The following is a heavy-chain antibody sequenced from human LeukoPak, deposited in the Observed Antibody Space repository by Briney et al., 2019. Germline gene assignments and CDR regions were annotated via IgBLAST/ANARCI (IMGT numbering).Heavy chain of an antibody. CDR1: GFTFSSYA. Sequence: PGGSLRLSCAASGFTFSSYAMHWVRQAPGKGLERVSVIYSGGSTYYADSVKGRFTISRDNSKNTLYLQMNSLRAEDTAVYYCARYGFYSSGWYGPGDYYYGMDVWGQGTTVTVSS. J-gene: IGHJ6*02. D-gene: IGHD6-19*01. CDR2: IYSGGST. V-gene: IGHV3-53*01. CDR3: ARYGFYSSGWYGPGDYYYGMDV.